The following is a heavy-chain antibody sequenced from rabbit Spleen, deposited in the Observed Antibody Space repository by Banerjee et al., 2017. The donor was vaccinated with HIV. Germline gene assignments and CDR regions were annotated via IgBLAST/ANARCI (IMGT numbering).Heavy chain of an antibody. CDR3: ARDLVAVIGWNFGL. CDR2: INTATGKA. CDR1: GFSFSDRDV. V-gene: IGHV1S40*01. Sequence: QSLEESGGGLVQPEGSLTLTCKASGFSFSDRDVMCWVRQAPGKGLEWIACINTATGKAVYASWAKGRFTISKTSSTTVTLQMTSLTAADMATYFCARDLVAVIGWNFGLWGQGTLVTVS. J-gene: IGHJ4*01. D-gene: IGHD1-1*01.